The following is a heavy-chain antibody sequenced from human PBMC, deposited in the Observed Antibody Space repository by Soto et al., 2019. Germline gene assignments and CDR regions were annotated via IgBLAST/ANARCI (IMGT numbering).Heavy chain of an antibody. Sequence: SETLSLTCAVYGGSFIGYYWSWIRQPPWKGLEWIGEINHSGSTNYNPSLKSRVTISVDTSKNQFSLKLSSVTAADTAVYYYARGYYGSGSYSRYYYGMDVWGQGTTVTVSS. V-gene: IGHV4-34*01. J-gene: IGHJ6*02. CDR3: ARGYYGSGSYSRYYYGMDV. CDR2: INHSGST. CDR1: GGSFIGYY. D-gene: IGHD3-10*01.